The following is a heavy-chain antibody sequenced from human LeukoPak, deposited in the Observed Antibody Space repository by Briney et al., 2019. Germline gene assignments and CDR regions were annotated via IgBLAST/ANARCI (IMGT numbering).Heavy chain of an antibody. J-gene: IGHJ5*02. CDR1: GFAFSTYN. CDR2: ISTGGSYI. Sequence: GGSLRLSCAASGFAFSTYNMNWVRQAPGKGLEWVSSISTGGSYIYYADSVKGRFTISRDNANNLLYLQMNSLRAEDTAVYYCATSDVQLGATPPRWFDPWGQGTLVTVSS. V-gene: IGHV3-21*01. D-gene: IGHD1-26*01. CDR3: ATSDVQLGATPPRWFDP.